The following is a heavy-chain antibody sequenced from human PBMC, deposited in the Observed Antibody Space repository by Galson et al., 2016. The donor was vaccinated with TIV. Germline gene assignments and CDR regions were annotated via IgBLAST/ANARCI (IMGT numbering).Heavy chain of an antibody. J-gene: IGHJ6*04. CDR3: ARGSRYSKGNYDYFGMDV. CDR1: GYTFTYA. D-gene: IGHD4-11*01. V-gene: IGHV1-3*01. CDR2: INAGNGNT. Sequence: SVKVSCKASGYTFTYAMHWVRQAPGQRLEWMGWINAGNGNTKYSQKFQGRVTITRDTTASTAYLELSSQRSEDTAVYYCARGSRYSKGNYDYFGMDVWGEETTVTVSS.